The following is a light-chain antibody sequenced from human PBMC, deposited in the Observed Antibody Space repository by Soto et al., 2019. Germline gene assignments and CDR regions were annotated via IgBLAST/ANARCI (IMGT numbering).Light chain of an antibody. CDR3: QQYGSSPLT. CDR2: GAS. CDR1: QRVSSSY. Sequence: EIVLTQSPGTLSLSPGERATLSCRASQRVSSSYLAWYQRKPGQAPRLLIYGASGRATGIPHRFSGSGSGTDFTLTISRLEPEDFALYYCQQYGSSPLTFGQGTKVEIK. V-gene: IGKV3-20*01. J-gene: IGKJ1*01.